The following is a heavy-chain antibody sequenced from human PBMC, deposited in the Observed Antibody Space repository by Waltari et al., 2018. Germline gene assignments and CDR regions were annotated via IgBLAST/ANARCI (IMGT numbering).Heavy chain of an antibody. CDR3: ARVLYGGNSGDY. Sequence: QLQLQESGPGLVKPSETLSLTCTVSGGSISSSSYYWGWIRQPPGKGLEGIGSIYYSGSTYYTPSLKSLVTISVDTSKNQFSLKLSSVTAADTAVYYCARVLYGGNSGDYWGQGTLVTVSS. CDR1: GGSISSSSYY. CDR2: IYYSGST. D-gene: IGHD2-21*02. V-gene: IGHV4-39*07. J-gene: IGHJ4*02.